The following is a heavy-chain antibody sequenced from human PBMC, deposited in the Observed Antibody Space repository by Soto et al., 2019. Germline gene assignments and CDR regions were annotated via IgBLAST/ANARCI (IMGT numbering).Heavy chain of an antibody. Sequence: GGSLRLSCAASGFTFSGYAMHWVRQAPGKGLEWVAAISYDGSNKYYADSVKGRFIISRDNSKNTLYLQMNSLRPEDTAVYYCARVIYGGWSTIKDYYYYAMDVWGQGTTVTVSS. J-gene: IGHJ6*02. CDR3: ARVIYGGWSTIKDYYYYAMDV. V-gene: IGHV3-30-3*01. CDR1: GFTFSGYA. D-gene: IGHD5-12*01. CDR2: ISYDGSNK.